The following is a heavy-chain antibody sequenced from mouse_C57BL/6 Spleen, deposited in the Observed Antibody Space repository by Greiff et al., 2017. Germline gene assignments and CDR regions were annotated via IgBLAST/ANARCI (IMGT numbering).Heavy chain of an antibody. J-gene: IGHJ4*01. CDR3: ARRRIYYGNYDYAMDY. V-gene: IGHV5-17*01. CDR1: GFTFSDYG. CDR2: ISSGSSTI. Sequence: VQLQQSGGGLVKPGGSLKLSCAASGFTFSDYGMHWVRQAPEKGLEWVAYISSGSSTIYYADTVKGRFTISRDNAKNTLFLQMPSLRSEDTAMYYCARRRIYYGNYDYAMDYWGQGTSVTGSS. D-gene: IGHD2-1*01.